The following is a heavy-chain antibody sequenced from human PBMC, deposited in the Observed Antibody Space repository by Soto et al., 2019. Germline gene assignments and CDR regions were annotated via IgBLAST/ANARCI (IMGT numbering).Heavy chain of an antibody. J-gene: IGHJ1*01. Sequence: ASVKVCCKASGYTFTSYDISWVRQATGQGLEWMGWMNPNNGNTDYAPKFQGRVTMTMNTSIGTAYMELSSLRSEDTAVYYCARSPRNYYALGSYSYFRHWGQVPLGTVSS. D-gene: IGHD3-10*01. CDR2: MNPNNGNT. V-gene: IGHV1-8*01. CDR1: GYTFTSYD. CDR3: ARSPRNYYALGSYSYFRH.